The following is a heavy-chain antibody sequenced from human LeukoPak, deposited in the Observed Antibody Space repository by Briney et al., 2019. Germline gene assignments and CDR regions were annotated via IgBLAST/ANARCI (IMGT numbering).Heavy chain of an antibody. CDR1: GGSISSHY. CDR3: ARAALDYDFWSGYYKGDAFDI. J-gene: IGHJ3*02. D-gene: IGHD3-3*01. V-gene: IGHV4-59*11. Sequence: SETLSLTCTVSGGSISSHYWSWIRQPPGKGLEWIGYIYYSGSTNYNPSLKSRVTISVDTSKNQFSLKLSSVTAADTAVYYCARAALDYDFWSGYYKGDAFDIWGQGTMVTVSS. CDR2: IYYSGST.